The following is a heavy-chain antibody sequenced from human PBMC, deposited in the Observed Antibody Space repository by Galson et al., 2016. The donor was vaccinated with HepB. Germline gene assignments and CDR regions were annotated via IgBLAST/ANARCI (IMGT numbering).Heavy chain of an antibody. CDR1: GFTFSSYW. CDR3: ARTRRAPYCGGDCYPKTYFDS. Sequence: SLRLSCAASGFTFSSYWMHWVRQAPGKGLVWVSRIRGNGGAPSYADSVRGRFTISRDNAKNTLYLQMNSLRVEDTAVYYCARTRRAPYCGGDCYPKTYFDSWGQGTLVTVSS. D-gene: IGHD2-21*02. CDR2: IRGNGGAP. J-gene: IGHJ4*02. V-gene: IGHV3-74*01.